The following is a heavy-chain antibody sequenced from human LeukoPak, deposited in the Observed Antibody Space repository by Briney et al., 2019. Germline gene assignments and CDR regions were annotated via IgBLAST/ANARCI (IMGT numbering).Heavy chain of an antibody. CDR3: ARGGRGYYDSSGYYSPLDY. Sequence: GGSLRLSCAASGFTFSSYSMNWVRQAPGKGLEWVSSISSSSSYIYYADSVKGRFTISRDNAKNSLYLQMSSLRAEDTAVYYCARGGRGYYDSSGYYSPLDYWGQGTLVTVSS. CDR1: GFTFSSYS. J-gene: IGHJ4*02. D-gene: IGHD3-22*01. CDR2: ISSSSSYI. V-gene: IGHV3-21*01.